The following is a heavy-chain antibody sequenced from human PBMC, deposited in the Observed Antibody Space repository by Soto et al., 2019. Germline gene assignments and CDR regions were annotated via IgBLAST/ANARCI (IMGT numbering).Heavy chain of an antibody. V-gene: IGHV4-61*01. CDR1: GGSVSSGSYY. CDR2: IYYSGST. D-gene: IGHD4-4*01. Sequence: TSETLSLTCTVSGGSVSSGSYYWSWIRQPPGKGLEWIGYIYYSGSTNYNPSLKSRVTISVDTSKNQFSLKLSSVTAADTAVYYCARGKYSSPRGGLDVWGQGTPVTVSS. CDR3: ARGKYSSPRGGLDV. J-gene: IGHJ6*02.